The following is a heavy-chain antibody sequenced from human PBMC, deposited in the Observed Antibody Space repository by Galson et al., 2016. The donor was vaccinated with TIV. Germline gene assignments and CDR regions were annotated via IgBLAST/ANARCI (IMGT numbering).Heavy chain of an antibody. CDR3: ARVGSTGWAYYFVY. D-gene: IGHD6-19*01. CDR1: GFTFSTNY. Sequence: SLILSCAASGFTFSTNYMAWVRRAPGKGLEWVSLIFTDGTTYYADSVKGRFTISRDNSKNTLYLQMNSLAAEDTAVYYCARVGSTGWAYYFVYWGQGTLVTVSS. CDR2: IFTDGTT. V-gene: IGHV3-66*02. J-gene: IGHJ4*02.